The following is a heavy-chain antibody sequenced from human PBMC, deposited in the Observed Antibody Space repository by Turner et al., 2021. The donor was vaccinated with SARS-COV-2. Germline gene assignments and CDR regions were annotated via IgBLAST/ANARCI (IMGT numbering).Heavy chain of an antibody. CDR2: INHIGET. J-gene: IGHJ4*02. Sequence: QVQLQQWGAGLLKPSETLSLTCAVYGGSFSGHMWSWIRQSPGKGLEWIGDINHIGETNYTPSLKSRVTTSVDMSKNQFSLRLASVTAADTAVYFCARLVVVRAGVFIIRPYRRGYFDSWGQGTLVTVSS. D-gene: IGHD3-3*01. CDR1: GGSFSGHM. V-gene: IGHV4-34*01. CDR3: ARLVVVRAGVFIIRPYRRGYFDS.